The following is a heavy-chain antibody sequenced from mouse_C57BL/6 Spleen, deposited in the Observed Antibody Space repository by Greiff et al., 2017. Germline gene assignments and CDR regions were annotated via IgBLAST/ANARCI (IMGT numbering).Heavy chain of an antibody. J-gene: IGHJ2*01. CDR3: TREGDYYGSFGY. CDR1: GYTFTDYE. Sequence: QVQLQQSGAELVRPGASVTLSCKASGYTFTDYEMHWVKQTPVHGLEWIGAIDPETGGTAYNQKFKGKAILTADKSSSTAYMELRSLTSEDSDVYYCTREGDYYGSFGYWGQGTTLTVSS. D-gene: IGHD1-1*01. V-gene: IGHV1-15*01. CDR2: IDPETGGT.